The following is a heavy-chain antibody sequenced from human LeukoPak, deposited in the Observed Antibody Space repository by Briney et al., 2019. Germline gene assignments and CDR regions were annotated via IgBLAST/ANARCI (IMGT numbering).Heavy chain of an antibody. J-gene: IGHJ6*02. CDR1: GYTFTSYD. V-gene: IGHV1-8*01. Sequence: ASVKVSCKASGYTFTSYDINWVLQATGQGLEWMGWMNPNSGNTGYAQKFQGRVTMTRNTSISTAYMELSSLRSEDTAVYYCARFLGYCSGGSCYSKSYYYYYGMDVWGQGTTVTVSS. D-gene: IGHD2-15*01. CDR2: MNPNSGNT. CDR3: ARFLGYCSGGSCYSKSYYYYYGMDV.